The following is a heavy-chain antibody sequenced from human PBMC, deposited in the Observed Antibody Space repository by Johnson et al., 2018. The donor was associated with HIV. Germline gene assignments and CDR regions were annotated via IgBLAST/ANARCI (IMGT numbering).Heavy chain of an antibody. CDR3: ARDIAIQLWSHDAFDI. V-gene: IGHV3-30*03. CDR2: ISYDGSNK. J-gene: IGHJ3*02. CDR1: GITFSRYG. D-gene: IGHD5-18*01. Sequence: QMQLVESGGGVVQPGRSLRLSCAAFGITFSRYGMHWVRQAPGMGLEWVIVISYDGSNKYYADSVKGRFTISRDNAKNSLYLQMNSLRAEDTAFYYCARDIAIQLWSHDAFDIWGQGTMVTVSS.